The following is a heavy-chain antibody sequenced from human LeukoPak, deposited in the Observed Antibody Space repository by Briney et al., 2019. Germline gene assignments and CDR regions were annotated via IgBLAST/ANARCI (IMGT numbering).Heavy chain of an antibody. D-gene: IGHD6-13*01. Sequence: ASVNVSCKASGYTFTSYGISWVRQAPGQGLEWMGWISAYNGNTNYAQKLQGRVTMTTDTSTSTAYMELRSLRSDDAAVYYCASRHLKQQLANFDYWGQGTLVTVSS. CDR2: ISAYNGNT. J-gene: IGHJ4*02. CDR1: GYTFTSYG. V-gene: IGHV1-18*01. CDR3: ASRHLKQQLANFDY.